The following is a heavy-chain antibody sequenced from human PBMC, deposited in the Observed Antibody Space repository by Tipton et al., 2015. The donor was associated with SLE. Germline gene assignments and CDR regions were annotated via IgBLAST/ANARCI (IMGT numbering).Heavy chain of an antibody. CDR3: AIPTTQHCSGGGCYRHDAFDI. Sequence: TLSLTCTVSGGSISTYYWSWIRQPPGKGLEWIAYIYYTGSTKYNPSLQSRVTISVDTSKNQFSLKLNSVTAADTAVYYCAIPTTQHCSGGGCYRHDAFDIWGQGTMVTVSS. J-gene: IGHJ3*02. CDR2: IYYTGST. V-gene: IGHV4-59*08. CDR1: GGSISTYY. D-gene: IGHD2-15*01.